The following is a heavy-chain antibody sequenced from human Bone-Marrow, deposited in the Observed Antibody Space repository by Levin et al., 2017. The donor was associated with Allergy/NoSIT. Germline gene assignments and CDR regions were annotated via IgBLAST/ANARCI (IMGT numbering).Heavy chain of an antibody. D-gene: IGHD3-22*01. J-gene: IGHJ4*02. CDR3: ARESNYYDDTRTADY. V-gene: IGHV4-30-4*01. CDR2: IYRTGST. Sequence: SETLSLTCTVSRGSITSGDYYWSWIRQPPGTGLEWIGYIYRTGSTSYNPSLKSRLTISLDTSNNQFSLKLTSVTAADTAVYYCARESNYYDDTRTADYWGQGTLVTVSS. CDR1: RGSITSGDYY.